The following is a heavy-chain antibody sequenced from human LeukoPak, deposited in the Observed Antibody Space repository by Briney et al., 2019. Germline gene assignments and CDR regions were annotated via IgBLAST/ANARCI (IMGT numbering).Heavy chain of an antibody. Sequence: ASVKVSCKASGYTFTSYDMNWVRQAPGQGLEWMGKMTRNSGNTGYAQKFQGRVTMTRNTSISTAYMELSSLRSEDTAVYYCARGGYDILPGHFDYWGQGTLVTVSP. V-gene: IGHV1-8*01. D-gene: IGHD3-9*01. CDR3: ARGGYDILPGHFDY. J-gene: IGHJ4*02. CDR1: GYTFTSYD. CDR2: MTRNSGNT.